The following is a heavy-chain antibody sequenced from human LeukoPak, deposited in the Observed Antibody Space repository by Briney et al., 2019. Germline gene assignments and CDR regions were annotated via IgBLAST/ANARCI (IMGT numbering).Heavy chain of an antibody. CDR3: ARGSRYYYYYMHV. D-gene: IGHD3-10*01. CDR1: GFTFSSHW. J-gene: IGHJ6*03. Sequence: PGGALRLSCAASGFTFSSHWMGWVRQARGKGLEGVANIKQEGRETYYMEYAKGRFPISRENAKNSLYLQMNSLRAEDTAVYFCARGSRYYYYYMHVWGKGPTVRVSS. V-gene: IGHV3-7*01. CDR2: IKQEGRET.